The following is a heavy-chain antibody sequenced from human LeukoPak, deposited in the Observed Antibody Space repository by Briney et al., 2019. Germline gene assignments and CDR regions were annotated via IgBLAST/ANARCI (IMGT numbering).Heavy chain of an antibody. CDR1: GYSFTKSW. J-gene: IGHJ4*02. CDR2: IYPGDSDT. D-gene: IGHD6-6*01. V-gene: IGHV5-51*01. CDR3: ARRPEAARREYFFDY. Sequence: GASLKISCKGSGYSFTKSWIGWVRQMPGKGLEWMGIIYPGDSDTRYSPSFQGQVTFSADKSISTAYLQWSSLKASDTAIYYCARRPEAARREYFFDYWGQGTLVTVSS.